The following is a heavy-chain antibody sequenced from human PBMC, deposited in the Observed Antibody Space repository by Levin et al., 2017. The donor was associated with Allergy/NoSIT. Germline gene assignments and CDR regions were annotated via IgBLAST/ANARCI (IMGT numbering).Heavy chain of an antibody. CDR2: ISWNSGSI. D-gene: IGHD5-24*01. Sequence: GGSLRLSCAASGFTFDDYAMHWVRQAPGKGLEWVSGISWNSGSIGYADSVKGRFTISRDNAKNSLYLQMNSLRAEDTALYYCAKDIMAIAKDAFDIWGQGTMVTVSS. CDR3: AKDIMAIAKDAFDI. J-gene: IGHJ3*02. CDR1: GFTFDDYA. V-gene: IGHV3-9*01.